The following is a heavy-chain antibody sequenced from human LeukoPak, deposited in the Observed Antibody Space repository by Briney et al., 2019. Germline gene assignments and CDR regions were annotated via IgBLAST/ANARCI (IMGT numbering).Heavy chain of an antibody. CDR3: ARETSQKGTHYMDV. V-gene: IGHV4-59*01. Sequence: SETLSLTCTVSGGSISSYYWSWIRQPPGKGLEWTGYIYYSGSTNYNPSLKSRVTISVDTSKNQFSLKLSSVTAADTAVFYCARETSQKGTHYMDVWGKGTTVTISS. CDR1: GGSISSYY. D-gene: IGHD3-10*01. CDR2: IYYSGST. J-gene: IGHJ6*03.